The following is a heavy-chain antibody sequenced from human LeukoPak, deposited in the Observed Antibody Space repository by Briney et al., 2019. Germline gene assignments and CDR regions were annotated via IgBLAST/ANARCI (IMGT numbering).Heavy chain of an antibody. V-gene: IGHV4-39*07. CDR3: ARCLWFGEYYFDY. Sequence: SETLSLTCTVSGGSISSYYWGWIRQPPGKGLEWIGSIYYSGSTYYNPSLKSRVTISVDTSKNQFSLKLSSVTAADTAVYYCARCLWFGEYYFDYWGQGTLVTVSS. D-gene: IGHD3-10*01. CDR2: IYYSGST. CDR1: GGSISSYY. J-gene: IGHJ4*02.